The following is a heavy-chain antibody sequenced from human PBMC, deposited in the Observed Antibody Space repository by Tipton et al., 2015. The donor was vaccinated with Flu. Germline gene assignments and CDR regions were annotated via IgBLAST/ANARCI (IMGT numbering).Heavy chain of an antibody. CDR2: TYYRSKWYN. J-gene: IGHJ4*02. V-gene: IGHV6-1*01. D-gene: IGHD3-10*01. Sequence: GLVKPSQTLSLTCAISGDSVSSNSAAWNWIGQSPSRGLEWLGRTYYRSKWYNDYAVSVKSRITINPDTSKNQFSLQLNSVTPEDTAVYYCARERAARWESGSYYNGGFGYWGQGTLVTVSS. CDR3: ARERAARWESGSYYNGGFGY. CDR1: GDSVSSNSAA.